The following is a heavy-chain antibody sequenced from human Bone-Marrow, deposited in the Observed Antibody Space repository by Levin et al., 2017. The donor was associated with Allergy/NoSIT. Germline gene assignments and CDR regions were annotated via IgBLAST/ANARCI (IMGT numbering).Heavy chain of an antibody. Sequence: SCVVSGFTFSNYGIHWVRQAPGKGLEWVAVISYDGNDYYYADSVKGRFIISRDNSKNTLYLEMNNVSTEDTAMYYCAALSISDSLTNFDYWGQGTLVTVSS. V-gene: IGHV3-30*03. CDR3: AALSISDSLTNFDY. CDR2: ISYDGNDY. J-gene: IGHJ4*02. CDR1: GFTFSNYG. D-gene: IGHD1-14*01.